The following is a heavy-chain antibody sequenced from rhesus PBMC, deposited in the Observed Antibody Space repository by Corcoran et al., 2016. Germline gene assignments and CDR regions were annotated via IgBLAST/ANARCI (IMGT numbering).Heavy chain of an antibody. J-gene: IGHJ4*01. D-gene: IGHD1-32*01. V-gene: IGHV4-160*01. CDR2: IYGSSWRP. CDR3: ARCWNGFDY. Sequence: QVQLQESGPGLVKPSETLSLTCAVSGCSISSNYWSWIRQPPGKGLEWIGYIYGSSWRPYYNPSLKGRVTISTETSKNQFALKLGSVTAADTAVYYCARCWNGFDYWGQGVLVTVSS. CDR1: GCSISSNY.